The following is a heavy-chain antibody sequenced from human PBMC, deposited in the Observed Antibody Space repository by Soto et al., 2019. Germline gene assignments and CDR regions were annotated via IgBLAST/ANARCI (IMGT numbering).Heavy chain of an antibody. CDR1: GFTFSSYG. CDR3: AKGLDYTSALWY. D-gene: IGHD2-21*01. CDR2: ISYDGSNK. Sequence: GGSLRLSCAASGFTFSSYGMHWVRQAPGKGLEWVAVISYDGSNKYYADSVKGRFTISRDNSKNTLYLQMNSLRAEDTAVYYCAKGLDYTSALWYWGQGTLVTV. V-gene: IGHV3-30*18. J-gene: IGHJ4*02.